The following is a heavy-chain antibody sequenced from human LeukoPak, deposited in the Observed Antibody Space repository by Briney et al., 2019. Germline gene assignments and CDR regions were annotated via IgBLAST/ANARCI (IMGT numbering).Heavy chain of an antibody. Sequence: GSLRLSCAASGFTFSSYAMSWVRQAPGKGLEWIGSINYSGSTYYNPSLKSRVTISVDTSKNQFSLKLSSVTAADTAMYYCAKLESGYSSSWTYYYYYYYMDVWGKGTTVTVSS. J-gene: IGHJ6*03. CDR3: AKLESGYSSSWTYYYYYYYMDV. V-gene: IGHV4-38-2*01. D-gene: IGHD6-13*01. CDR1: GFTFSSYA. CDR2: INYSGST.